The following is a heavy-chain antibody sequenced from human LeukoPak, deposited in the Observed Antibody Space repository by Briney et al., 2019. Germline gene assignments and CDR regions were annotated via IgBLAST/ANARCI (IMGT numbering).Heavy chain of an antibody. CDR2: IYYSGST. D-gene: IGHD3-10*02. Sequence: SETLSLTCTVSGGSISSYYWSWIRQPPGKGLEWIGYIYYSGSTDYNPSLKSRVTISVDTSKNRFSLTLSSVTAADTAVYYCARSVRRNYMDVWGKGTTVTVSS. J-gene: IGHJ6*03. V-gene: IGHV4-59*08. CDR1: GGSISSYY. CDR3: ARSVRRNYMDV.